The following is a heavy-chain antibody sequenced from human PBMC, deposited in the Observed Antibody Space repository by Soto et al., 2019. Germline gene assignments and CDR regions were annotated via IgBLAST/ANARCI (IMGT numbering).Heavy chain of an antibody. CDR1: GLIFSTYA. CDR3: AKEWFGELQD. D-gene: IGHD3-10*01. CDR2: ISSRGDST. Sequence: PGGSLRLSCAASGLIFSTYAMSWVRQAPGKGLEWVSLISSRGDSTSYADYVKGRFTISRDNSKDTLYLQMNSLRAEDTAIYYCAKEWFGELQDWGQGT. J-gene: IGHJ4*02. V-gene: IGHV3-23*01.